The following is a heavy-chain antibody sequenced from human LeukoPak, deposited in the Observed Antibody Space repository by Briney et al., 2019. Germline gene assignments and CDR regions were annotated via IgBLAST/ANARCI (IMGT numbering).Heavy chain of an antibody. J-gene: IGHJ3*02. CDR1: GGSISSSSYY. CDR3: ARHYHYGSGRYMPFDI. V-gene: IGHV4-39*01. Sequence: SETLSLTCTVSGGSISSSSYYWGWIRQPPGKGLEWIGSIFYSGNTFYNPSLKSRVTISVDTAKNQFSLKLSSVTAADTSMYFCARHYHYGSGRYMPFDIWGQGTMVTVSP. D-gene: IGHD3-10*01. CDR2: IFYSGNT.